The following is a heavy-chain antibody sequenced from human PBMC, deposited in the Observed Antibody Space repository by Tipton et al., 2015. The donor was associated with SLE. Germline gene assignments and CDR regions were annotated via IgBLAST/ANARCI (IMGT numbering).Heavy chain of an antibody. CDR3: ARHNRAAAIVDFLY. V-gene: IGHV4-39*01. Sequence: GLVKPSETLSLSCTVSGDSITTNYYWAWIRQPPGKGPEWIGSIYYSGTTYYNPSLKSRVTISVDTSKNQFSLKLSSVTATDTAVYFCARHNRAAAIVDFLYWGQGTLVTVSS. CDR1: GDSITTNYY. D-gene: IGHD2-15*01. CDR2: IYYSGTT. J-gene: IGHJ1*01.